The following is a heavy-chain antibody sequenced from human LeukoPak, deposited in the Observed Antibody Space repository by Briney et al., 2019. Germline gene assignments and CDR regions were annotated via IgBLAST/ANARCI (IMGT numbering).Heavy chain of an antibody. CDR2: INSYESTA. CDR1: GFTFTSYW. J-gene: IGHJ6*01. Sequence: PGGSLRLSCAASGFTFTSYWMHWVRQAPGKGLVWVSRINSYESTANYADSVKGRFTVSRDNAKNTLYLQMHSLRAEDTAVIYCARRVDTAMFAVSTGYYFGMDGWGERSTVAVSS. V-gene: IGHV3-74*01. CDR3: ARRVDTAMFAVSTGYYFGMDG. D-gene: IGHD5-18*01.